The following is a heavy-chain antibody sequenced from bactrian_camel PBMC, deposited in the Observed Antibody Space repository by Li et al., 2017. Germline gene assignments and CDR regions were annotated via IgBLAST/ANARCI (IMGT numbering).Heavy chain of an antibody. CDR1: GLTLSTNS. CDR3: TMFDY. J-gene: IGHJ4*01. Sequence: HVQLVESGGGSVQTGGSLTLSCAASGLTLSTNSMGRIRQAPGKGLECVASIYSDGSGTYYSNSVKGRFTVSRDNAKSTVFLQMNGLKSEDTALYYCTMFDYWGQGTQVTVS. V-gene: IGHV3S6*01. CDR2: IYSDGSGT.